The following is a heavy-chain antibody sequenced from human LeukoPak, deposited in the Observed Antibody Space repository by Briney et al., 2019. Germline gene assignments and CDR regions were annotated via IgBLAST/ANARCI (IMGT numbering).Heavy chain of an antibody. CDR1: GFTFSSYW. Sequence: PGGSLRLSCAASGFTFSSYWMHWVRHAPEKGLVWVSRIKSDGSNYYADSVKGRFTIFRDNAKNTLYLQMNSLRAEDAAVYYCARGMSGYYGMDVWGQGTTVTVSS. CDR3: ARGMSGYYGMDV. V-gene: IGHV3-74*01. CDR2: IKSDGSN. J-gene: IGHJ6*02.